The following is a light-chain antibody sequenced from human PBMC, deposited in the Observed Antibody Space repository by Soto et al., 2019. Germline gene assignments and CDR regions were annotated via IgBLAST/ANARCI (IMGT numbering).Light chain of an antibody. CDR1: QRVSSN. CDR2: GAS. V-gene: IGKV3-15*01. Sequence: EIVMTQSPATLYVSPGERATLSCRASQRVSSNLAWYQQKPGQAPRLLIYGASTRATGIPARFSGSGSWTEFTLTISILQSEDFAVYYCRQYNILPRAFGQGTKVQIK. CDR3: RQYNILPRA. J-gene: IGKJ1*01.